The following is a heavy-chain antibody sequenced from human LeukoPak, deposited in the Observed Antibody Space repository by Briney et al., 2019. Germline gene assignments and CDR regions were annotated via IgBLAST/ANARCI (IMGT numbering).Heavy chain of an antibody. V-gene: IGHV1-69*05. D-gene: IGHD3-22*01. CDR3: ASSPRPTYYYDSSGYYLDY. CDR2: IIPIFGTA. J-gene: IGHJ4*02. Sequence: SVTVSCKASGGTFISYAISWVRQAPGQGLEWMGGIIPIFGTANYVQKFQGRVTITTDESTSTAYMELSSLRSEDTAVYYCASSPRPTYYYDSSGYYLDYWGQGTLVTVSS. CDR1: GGTFISYA.